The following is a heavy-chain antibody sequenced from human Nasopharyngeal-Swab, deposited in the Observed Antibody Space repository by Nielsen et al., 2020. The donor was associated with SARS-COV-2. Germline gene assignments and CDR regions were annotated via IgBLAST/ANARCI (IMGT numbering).Heavy chain of an antibody. J-gene: IGHJ4*02. CDR1: GASITASY. CDR3: ARSTYYFGAGSSYNYYFDN. V-gene: IGHV4-59*08. Sequence: SGTLSLTCTVSGASITASYWSWIRQPPGKGLEWIGYIYYSGETNYNPSLKSRLTMSLDMSKNQITLNLRSVTAADTAVYFCARSTYYFGAGSSYNYYFDNWGQGTLVTVSS. CDR2: IYYSGET. D-gene: IGHD3-10*01.